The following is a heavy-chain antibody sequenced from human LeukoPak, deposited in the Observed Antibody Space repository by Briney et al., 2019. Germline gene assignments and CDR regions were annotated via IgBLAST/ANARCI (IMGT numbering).Heavy chain of an antibody. Sequence: SQTLSLTCAVSGGSISSGGYSWSWIRQPPGKGLEWIGYIYYSGSTNYNPSLKSRVTISVDTSKNQFSLKLSSVTAADTAVYYCARASVAGTAVSFDYWGQGTLVTVSS. D-gene: IGHD6-19*01. V-gene: IGHV4-30-4*07. CDR2: IYYSGST. CDR1: GGSISSGGYS. CDR3: ARASVAGTAVSFDY. J-gene: IGHJ4*02.